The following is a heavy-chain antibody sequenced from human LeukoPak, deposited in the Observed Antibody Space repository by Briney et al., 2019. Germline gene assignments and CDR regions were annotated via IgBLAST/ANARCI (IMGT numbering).Heavy chain of an antibody. CDR3: VREGFYESGSLPTFYFDY. Sequence: GGSLRLSCEASEFTFSNYGMHWVRQAPGKGLEWVAVISSDVNIKYYADSVKGRFTISRDSSSKMVSLQMNSLGTEDTAVYCCVREGFYESGSLPTFYFDYWGQGTLVTVSS. CDR2: ISSDVNIK. V-gene: IGHV3-30*03. CDR1: EFTFSNYG. J-gene: IGHJ4*02. D-gene: IGHD3-10*01.